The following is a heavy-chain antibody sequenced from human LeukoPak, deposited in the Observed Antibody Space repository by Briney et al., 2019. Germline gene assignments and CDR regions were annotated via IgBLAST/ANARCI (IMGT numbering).Heavy chain of an antibody. CDR2: IIPIFGTA. D-gene: IGHD2-2*01. CDR1: GYTFISYA. V-gene: IGHV1-69*13. J-gene: IGHJ6*03. CDR3: ATGGYCSSTSCYAPRDNYYYYYYMDV. Sequence: ASVKVSCKASGYTFISYAISWVRQAPGQGLEWMGGIIPIFGTANYAQKFQGRVTITADESTSTAYMELSSLRSEDTAVYYCATGGYCSSTSCYAPRDNYYYYYYMDVWGKGTTVTVSS.